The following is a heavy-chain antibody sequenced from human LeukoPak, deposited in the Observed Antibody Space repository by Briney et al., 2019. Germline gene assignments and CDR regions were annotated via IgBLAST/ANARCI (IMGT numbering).Heavy chain of an antibody. D-gene: IGHD2-21*01. CDR1: GFTFRNSD. CDR2: IQADGGNK. CDR3: AKAPVTSCRGAYCYPFDS. V-gene: IGHV3-30*02. J-gene: IGHJ4*02. Sequence: GGSLRLSCAASGFTFRNSDTHWVRQAPGKGPEWVAFIQADGGNKYYADSVKGRFTISRDNSKNTLYLQMNSLRAEDAAVYFCAKAPVTSCRGAYCYPFDSWGQGTLVTVSS.